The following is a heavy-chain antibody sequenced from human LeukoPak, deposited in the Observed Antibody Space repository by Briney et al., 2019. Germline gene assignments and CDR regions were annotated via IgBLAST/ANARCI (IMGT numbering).Heavy chain of an antibody. CDR1: GGSFSGYY. CDR2: INHSGST. J-gene: IGHJ3*02. Sequence: SETLSLTCAVYGGSFSGYYWSWIRQPPGKGLEWIGEINHSGSTNYNPSLKSRVTISVDTSKNQFPLRLTSVPAADTAVYYCAHYDRRGWDAFDIWGQGTMVTVSS. V-gene: IGHV4-34*01. CDR3: AHYDRRGWDAFDI. D-gene: IGHD4-17*01.